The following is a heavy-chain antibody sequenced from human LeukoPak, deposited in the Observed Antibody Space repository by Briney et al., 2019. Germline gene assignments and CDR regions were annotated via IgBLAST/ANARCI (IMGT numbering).Heavy chain of an antibody. J-gene: IGHJ1*01. Sequence: PSETLSLTCHVSGDSARRGHYYWNWIRQPPGKGLEWIGYIYNSGHTNYNPSLKSRVTISEDTSKNQLSLKLSSVTAADTAVYYCARAAVTTSRYFQHWGQGTLVTVSS. V-gene: IGHV4-61*01. CDR1: GDSARRGHYY. D-gene: IGHD4-17*01. CDR3: ARAAVTTSRYFQH. CDR2: IYNSGHT.